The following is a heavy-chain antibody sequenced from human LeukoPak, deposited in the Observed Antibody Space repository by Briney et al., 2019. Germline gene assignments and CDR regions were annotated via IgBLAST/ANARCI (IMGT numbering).Heavy chain of an antibody. CDR3: ARDSGNSGYDVNDY. Sequence: GGSLRLSCAASGFAFGSYWMTGVRQAPGKGLEWVGNIQKDGSEKNYMDSVKGRFTISRDNARNSLYLQMNSLRAEDTAVYYCARDSGNSGYDVNDYWGQGTQVTVSS. V-gene: IGHV3-7*01. J-gene: IGHJ4*02. D-gene: IGHD5-12*01. CDR1: GFAFGSYW. CDR2: IQKDGSEK.